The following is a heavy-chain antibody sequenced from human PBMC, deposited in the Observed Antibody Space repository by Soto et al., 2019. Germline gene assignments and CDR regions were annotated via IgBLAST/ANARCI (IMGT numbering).Heavy chain of an antibody. Sequence: SETLSLTCTVSGGSISGGDYYWSWIRQPPGKGLEWIGYIYYGGSAYYNPSLMGRVTISVGXSXXXFXLXXXSVTAADTAGYYCALTPPIEVAGPDFWGQGSMVTVSS. V-gene: IGHV4-30-4*01. CDR2: IYYGGSA. D-gene: IGHD6-19*01. J-gene: IGHJ4*02. CDR3: ALTPPIEVAGPDF. CDR1: GGSISGGDYY.